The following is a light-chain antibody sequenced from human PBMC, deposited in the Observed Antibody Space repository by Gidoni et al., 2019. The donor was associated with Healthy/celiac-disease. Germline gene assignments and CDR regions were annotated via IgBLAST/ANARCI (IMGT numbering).Light chain of an antibody. CDR1: QDISNY. Sequence: DIQMTQSPSSLSASVGDRVTITCQASQDISNYLNWYQQKPGKAPKHLIYDASNLETGVPSRFSGSGSGTDLTFTISSLQPEDIATYYCQQYDNLPGFGPGTKVDIK. CDR3: QQYDNLPG. J-gene: IGKJ3*01. V-gene: IGKV1-33*01. CDR2: DAS.